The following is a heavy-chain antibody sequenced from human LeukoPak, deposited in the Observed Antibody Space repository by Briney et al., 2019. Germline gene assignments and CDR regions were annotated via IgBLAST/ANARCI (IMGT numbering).Heavy chain of an antibody. CDR3: AREGAANTNYFHGMDV. CDR1: GGSISSRNHY. D-gene: IGHD6-25*01. CDR2: MYYSGDT. Sequence: PSETLSLTCTVSGGSISSRNHYWGWIRQTPGKGLEWIGSMYYSGDTYYNPSLKSRVTIPIDTSRNQFSLRLSSVTAADTAVYYCAREGAANTNYFHGMDVWGQGTTVTVSS. V-gene: IGHV4-39*07. J-gene: IGHJ6*02.